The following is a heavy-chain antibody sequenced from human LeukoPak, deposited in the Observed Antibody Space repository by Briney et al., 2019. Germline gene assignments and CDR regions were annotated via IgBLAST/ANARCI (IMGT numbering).Heavy chain of an antibody. J-gene: IGHJ5*02. Sequence: RTAGSLRLSCAASGFTFSTGAMHWVRQAPGKRLEWVSAISSNGRGTYYVNSVKGRFTISRDNSKNTVYLQMASLGTEDMAVYYCTRWSGSYYPWGQGTLVTVSS. V-gene: IGHV3-64*01. D-gene: IGHD1-26*01. CDR3: TRWSGSYYP. CDR2: ISSNGRGT. CDR1: GFTFSTGA.